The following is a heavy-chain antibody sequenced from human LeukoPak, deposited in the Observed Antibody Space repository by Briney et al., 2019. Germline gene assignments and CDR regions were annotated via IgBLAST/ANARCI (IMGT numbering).Heavy chain of an antibody. CDR3: ATGGYDCSGGSCYYDAFDI. D-gene: IGHD2-15*01. CDR1: GYTFTSYY. J-gene: IGHJ3*02. V-gene: IGHV1-46*01. Sequence: ASVKVSCKASGYTFTSYYMHWVRQAPGQGLEWMGIINPSGGSTSYAQKFQGRVTMTRDTSTSTVYMELSSLRSEDTAVYYCATGGYDCSGGSCYYDAFDIWGQGTMVTVSS. CDR2: INPSGGST.